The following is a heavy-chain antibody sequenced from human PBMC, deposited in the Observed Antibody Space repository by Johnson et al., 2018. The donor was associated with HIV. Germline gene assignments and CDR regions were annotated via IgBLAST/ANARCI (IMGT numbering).Heavy chain of an antibody. J-gene: IGHJ3*01. CDR1: GFTFRSYA. V-gene: IGHV3-30-3*01. CDR3: ARTTYSSPGAFDV. D-gene: IGHD6-19*01. CDR2: ISYDGSNK. Sequence: QVQLVESGGGVVQPGRSLSLSCAASGFTFRSYAMYWVRQAPGKGLEWVAFISYDGSNKYYADSVKGRFTISRDNSKNTLYLQMNSLRAEDTAVYYCARTTYSSPGAFDVWGQGTMVTVSS.